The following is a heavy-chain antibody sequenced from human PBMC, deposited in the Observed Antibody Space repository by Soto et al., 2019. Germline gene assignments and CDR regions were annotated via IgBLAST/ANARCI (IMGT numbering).Heavy chain of an antibody. CDR1: GGSISSYY. D-gene: IGHD6-6*01. CDR2: IYYSGST. CDR3: ARHNGGSSRLLLVY. Sequence: SETLSLTCTVSGGSISSYYWSWIRQPPGKGLEWIGYIYYSGSTNYNPSLKSRVTISVDTSKNQFSLKLSSVTAADTAVYYCARHNGGSSRLLLVYWGQGTLVTVSS. V-gene: IGHV4-59*08. J-gene: IGHJ4*02.